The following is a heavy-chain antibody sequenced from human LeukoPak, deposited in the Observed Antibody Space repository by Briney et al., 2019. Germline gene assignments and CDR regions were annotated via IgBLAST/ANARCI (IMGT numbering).Heavy chain of an antibody. CDR3: ASGFMGYDRSGYYDDAFDI. CDR1: GGTFSSYA. J-gene: IGHJ3*02. V-gene: IGHV1-69*13. CDR2: IIPIFGTA. Sequence: SVKVSCKASGGTFSSYAISWVRQAPGQGLEWMGGIIPIFGTANYAQMFQARVTITADESTSTAYMELSGLRSEDTAVYYCASGFMGYDRSGYYDDAFDIWGQGTMVTVSS. D-gene: IGHD3-22*01.